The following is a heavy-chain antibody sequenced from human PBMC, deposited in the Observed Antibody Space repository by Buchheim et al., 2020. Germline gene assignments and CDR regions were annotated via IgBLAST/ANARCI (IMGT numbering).Heavy chain of an antibody. J-gene: IGHJ6*02. D-gene: IGHD3-10*01. V-gene: IGHV4-31*03. CDR2: IYYSGST. CDR3: ARDPGGKGYYGLGSYDDYYYYYGMDV. CDR1: GGSISSGGYY. Sequence: QVQLQESGPGLVKPSQTLSLTCTVSGGSISSGGYYWSWIRQHPGKGLEWIGYIYYSGSTYYNPSLKSRVTISVDTSKNQFSLKLSSVTAADTAVYYCARDPGGKGYYGLGSYDDYYYYYGMDVWGQGTT.